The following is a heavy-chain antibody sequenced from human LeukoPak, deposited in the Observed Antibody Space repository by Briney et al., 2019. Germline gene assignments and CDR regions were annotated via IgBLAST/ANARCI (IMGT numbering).Heavy chain of an antibody. Sequence: GGSLRLSCVGSGFTYSGYWMSWVRQAPGKGLEWVSVIYSGGSTYYADSVKGRFTISRDNSKNTLYLQMNSLRAEDTAVYYCARVPAYSSGWPKSYFGYWGQGTLVTVSS. CDR2: IYSGGST. V-gene: IGHV3-53*01. CDR1: GFTYSGYW. D-gene: IGHD6-19*01. J-gene: IGHJ4*02. CDR3: ARVPAYSSGWPKSYFGY.